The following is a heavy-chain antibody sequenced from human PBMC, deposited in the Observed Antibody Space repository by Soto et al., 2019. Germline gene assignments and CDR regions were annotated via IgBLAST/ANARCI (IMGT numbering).Heavy chain of an antibody. CDR1: GFTFSVYW. D-gene: IGHD3-22*01. CDR3: ARKKNYDTSGYYY. Sequence: GGSLRLSCADSGFTFSVYWMHWVRQAPGKGLVWVSRINSDGSSTNYADSVKGRFTVSRDNAKNTLYLQMNSLRVEDTAVYFCARKKNYDTSGYYYWGQGTQVTVSS. CDR2: INSDGSST. V-gene: IGHV3-74*01. J-gene: IGHJ4*02.